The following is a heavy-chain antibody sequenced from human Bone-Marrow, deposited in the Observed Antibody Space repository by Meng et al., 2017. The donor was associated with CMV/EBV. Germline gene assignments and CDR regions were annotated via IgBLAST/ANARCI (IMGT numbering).Heavy chain of an antibody. Sequence: ASVKVSCKASGGTFSSYAISWVRQAPGQGLEWMGWINPNSGGTNYAQKFQGRVTMTRDTSISTAYMELSSLRSDDTAVYYCARRIGGSLQYGMDFWGQGTTVTVSS. CDR2: INPNSGGT. V-gene: IGHV1-2*02. CDR1: GGTFSSYA. CDR3: ARRIGGSLQYGMDF. D-gene: IGHD1-26*01. J-gene: IGHJ6*02.